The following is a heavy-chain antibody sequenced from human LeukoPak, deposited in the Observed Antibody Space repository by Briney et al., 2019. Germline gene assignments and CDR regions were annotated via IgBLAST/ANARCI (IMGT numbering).Heavy chain of an antibody. CDR2: ISYDGSNK. Sequence: GGSLRLSCAASGFTFSSYAMHWVRQAPGKGLEWVAVISYDGSNKYYADSVKGRFTISRDNSKNTLYLQMNSLRAEDTAVYYCAQGGYSSSWYWSDYWGQGTLVTVSS. V-gene: IGHV3-30-3*01. D-gene: IGHD6-13*01. CDR1: GFTFSSYA. J-gene: IGHJ4*02. CDR3: AQGGYSSSWYWSDY.